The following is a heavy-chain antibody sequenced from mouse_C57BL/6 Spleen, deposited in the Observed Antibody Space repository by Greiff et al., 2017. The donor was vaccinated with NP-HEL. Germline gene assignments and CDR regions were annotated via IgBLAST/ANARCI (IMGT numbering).Heavy chain of an antibody. CDR1: GYTFTDYN. J-gene: IGHJ3*01. V-gene: IGHV1-18*01. CDR2: INPNNGGT. Sequence: EVQLQQSGPELVKPGASVKIPCKASGYTFTDYNMDWVKQSHGKSLEWIGDINPNNGGTIYNQKFKGKATLTVDKSSSTAYMELRSLTSEDTAVYYGARSVNWGVNLFAYWGQGTLVTVSA. CDR3: ARSVNWGVNLFAY. D-gene: IGHD4-1*02.